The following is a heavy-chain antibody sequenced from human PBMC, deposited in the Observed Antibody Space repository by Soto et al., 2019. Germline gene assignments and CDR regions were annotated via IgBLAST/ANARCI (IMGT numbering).Heavy chain of an antibody. CDR2: ISAYNGNT. J-gene: IGHJ4*02. D-gene: IGHD3-16*02. V-gene: IGHV1-18*01. CDR3: ARASDDYVWGSYRPIDY. CDR1: GYTFTSYG. Sequence: QVPLVQSGAEVKKPGASVKVSCKASGYTFTSYGISWVRQAPGQGLEWMGWISAYNGNTNYAQKLQGRVTMTTDTSTSTAYMELRSLGSDDTAVYYCARASDDYVWGSYRPIDYWGQGTLVTVSS.